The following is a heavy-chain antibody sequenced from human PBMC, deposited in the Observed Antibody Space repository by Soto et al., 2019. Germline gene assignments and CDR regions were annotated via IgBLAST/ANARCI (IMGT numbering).Heavy chain of an antibody. Sequence: QVQLPESGPGLVKPSQTLSLTCTVSGGSISSGGYYWSWIRQHPGKGLEWIGYIYYSGSTYYNPSLKSRVTISVDTSKNQFSLKLSSVTAADTAVYYCARGDIVVVTAKGSFDYWGQGTLVTVSS. CDR3: ARGDIVVVTAKGSFDY. CDR2: IYYSGST. V-gene: IGHV4-31*03. CDR1: GGSISSGGYY. D-gene: IGHD2-21*02. J-gene: IGHJ4*02.